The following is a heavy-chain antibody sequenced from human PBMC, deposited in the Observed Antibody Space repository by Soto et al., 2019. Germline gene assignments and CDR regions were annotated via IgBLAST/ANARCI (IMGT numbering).Heavy chain of an antibody. CDR1: GYTFTGYY. Sequence: GASVKVSCKASGYTFTGYYMHWVRQAPGQGLEWMGWINPNSGGTNYAQKFQGRVTMTRDTSISTAYMELSRLRSDDTAVYYCARAQQLNYYYGMDVWGQGTTLTVSS. CDR3: ARAQQLNYYYGMDV. CDR2: INPNSGGT. J-gene: IGHJ6*02. V-gene: IGHV1-2*02. D-gene: IGHD6-13*01.